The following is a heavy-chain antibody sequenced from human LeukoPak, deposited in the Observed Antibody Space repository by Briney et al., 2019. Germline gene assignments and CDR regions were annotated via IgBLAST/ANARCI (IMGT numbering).Heavy chain of an antibody. CDR2: IYPGDSDT. V-gene: IGHV5-51*01. CDR3: ARQGRVEMATIGVDAFDI. D-gene: IGHD5-24*01. CDR1: GYSFTSYW. J-gene: IGHJ3*02. Sequence: NHGESLKISCKGSGYSFTSYWIGWVRQMPGKGLEWMGIIYPGDSDTRYSPSFQGQVTISADKSISTAYLQWSSLKASDTAMYYCARQGRVEMATIGVDAFDIWGQGTMVTVSS.